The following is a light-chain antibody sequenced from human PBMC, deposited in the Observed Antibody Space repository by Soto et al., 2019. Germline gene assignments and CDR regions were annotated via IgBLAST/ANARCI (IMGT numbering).Light chain of an antibody. Sequence: EIVMTQSPLSLPVTPGEPASISCMSSQSLLHSNGYNYLDWYLQKTGQSPQLLIYLGSNRSSGVPDRFSGSGSGTDFTLKISRVEAEDVGVYYCMQALQTPRTFGQGTRWIS. CDR3: MQALQTPRT. CDR1: QSLLHSNGYNY. V-gene: IGKV2-28*01. J-gene: IGKJ1*01. CDR2: LGS.